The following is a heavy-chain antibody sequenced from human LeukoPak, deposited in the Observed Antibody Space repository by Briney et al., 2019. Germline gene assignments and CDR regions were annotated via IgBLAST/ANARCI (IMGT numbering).Heavy chain of an antibody. J-gene: IGHJ5*02. D-gene: IGHD3-22*01. CDR2: IYTSGSVST. Sequence: SQTLSLTCTVSGGSISSGGYYWSWIRQPAGKGLEWIGRIYTSGSVSTNYNPSLKSRVTISVDTSKNQFSLKLSSVTAADTAVYYCASPRFYYYDSSGYSDSWFDPWGQGTLVTVSS. CDR3: ASPRFYYYDSSGYSDSWFDP. CDR1: GGSISSGGYY. V-gene: IGHV4-61*02.